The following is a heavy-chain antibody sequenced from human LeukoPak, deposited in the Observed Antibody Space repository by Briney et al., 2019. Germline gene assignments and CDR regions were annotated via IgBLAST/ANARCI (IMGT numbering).Heavy chain of an antibody. CDR2: INHSGST. D-gene: IGHD3-22*01. J-gene: IGHJ3*02. V-gene: IGHV4-34*01. CDR1: GGSISSYY. Sequence: SETLSLTCTVSGGSISSYYWSWIRQPPGKGLEWIGEINHSGSTNYNPSLKSRVTISVDTSKNQFSLKLSSVTAADTAVYYCARGGFGYYYDSSAATHAFDIWGQGTMVTVSS. CDR3: ARGGFGYYYDSSAATHAFDI.